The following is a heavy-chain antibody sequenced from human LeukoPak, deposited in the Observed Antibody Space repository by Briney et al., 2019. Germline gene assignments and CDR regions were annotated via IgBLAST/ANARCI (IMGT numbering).Heavy chain of an antibody. D-gene: IGHD6-19*01. V-gene: IGHV1-69*13. CDR1: GGTFSSYA. CDR2: IIPIFGTA. Sequence: ASVKVSCKASGGTFSSYAISWVRQAPGQGLEWMGGIIPIFGTANYAQKFQGRVTITADESTSTAYMELSSLRSEDTAVYYCAKEEHSSGWGTMAQNYWGQGTLVTVSS. CDR3: AKEEHSSGWGTMAQNY. J-gene: IGHJ4*01.